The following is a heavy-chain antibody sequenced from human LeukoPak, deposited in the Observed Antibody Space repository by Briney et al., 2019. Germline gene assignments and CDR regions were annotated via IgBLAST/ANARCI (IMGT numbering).Heavy chain of an antibody. V-gene: IGHV3-7*01. CDR2: IKQDGSEK. J-gene: IGHJ4*02. CDR3: ARQWLVREYFDY. CDR1: GFTFGSYW. D-gene: IGHD6-19*01. Sequence: PGGSLRLSXAASGFTFGSYWMSWVRQAPGKGLEWLANIKQDGSEKYYVDSVKGRFTISRDNAKNSLYLQMNSLRAEDTAVYYCARQWLVREYFDYWGQGTLVTVSS.